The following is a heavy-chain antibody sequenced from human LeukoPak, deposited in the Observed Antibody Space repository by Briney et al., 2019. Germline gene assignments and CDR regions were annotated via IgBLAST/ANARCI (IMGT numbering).Heavy chain of an antibody. D-gene: IGHD3-22*01. CDR1: GFTFIVFA. V-gene: IGHV3-49*04. CDR3: TRNYNTQDFDY. J-gene: IGHJ4*02. Sequence: PGGSLRLSCTTSGFTFIVFAINWVRQAPGKGLEWVGLIRSSPNGGTTEYGASVKGRFIIPRDDSKNIAYLQMNSLKTEHTAVYYCTRNYNTQDFDYWGQGTLVTVSS. CDR2: IRSSPNGGTT.